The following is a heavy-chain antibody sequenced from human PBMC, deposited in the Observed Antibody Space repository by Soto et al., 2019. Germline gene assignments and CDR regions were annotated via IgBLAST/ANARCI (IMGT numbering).Heavy chain of an antibody. CDR1: GYTITSYL. J-gene: IGHJ4*02. Sequence: GASVKVSCKASGYTITSYLIHWMRQAPGQGLEWMGIINPNGGSTNYAQKLQGRVTMTTDTSTSTAYMELRSLRSDDTAVYYCATTYYYDSSGYPYPVDYWGQGTLVTVSS. D-gene: IGHD3-22*01. CDR3: ATTYYYDSSGYPYPVDY. CDR2: INPNGGST. V-gene: IGHV1-46*01.